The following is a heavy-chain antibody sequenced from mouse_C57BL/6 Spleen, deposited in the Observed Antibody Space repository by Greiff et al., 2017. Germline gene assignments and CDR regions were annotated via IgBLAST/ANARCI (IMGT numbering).Heavy chain of an antibody. CDR1: GYAFTNYL. V-gene: IGHV1-54*01. D-gene: IGHD1-1*02. Sequence: VQLQQSGAELVRPGTSVKVSCKASGYAFTNYLIEWVKQRPGQGLEWIGVINPGSGGTNYNEKFKGKATLTADKSSSTAYMQLSSLTSEDSAVYFCARSGGKAWFAYRGQGGLVTVSA. CDR3: ARSGGKAWFAY. J-gene: IGHJ3*01. CDR2: INPGSGGT.